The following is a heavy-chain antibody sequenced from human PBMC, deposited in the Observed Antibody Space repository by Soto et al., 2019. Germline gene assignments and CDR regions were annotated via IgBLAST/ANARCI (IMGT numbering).Heavy chain of an antibody. V-gene: IGHV4-31*03. D-gene: IGHD2-8*02. CDR1: GYSMTSGGYY. CDR3: ATLLGSHRHYYFGIDV. Sequence: QMQLQESGPELVKPSQTLSLICTVSGYSMTSGGYYWSWIRHLPGKGLEWIGYIYYSGGTQFNPSLKSRVSMSVDTSKNQFSLRLSSVTAADTAVYYCATLLGSHRHYYFGIDVWGQGTTVTVSS. J-gene: IGHJ6*02. CDR2: IYYSGGT.